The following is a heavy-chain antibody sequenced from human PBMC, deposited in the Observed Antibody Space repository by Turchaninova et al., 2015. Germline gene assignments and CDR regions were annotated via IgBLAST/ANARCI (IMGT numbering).Heavy chain of an antibody. J-gene: IGHJ4*02. CDR1: GGSISSYY. D-gene: IGHD3-10*01. CDR3: AREFGTRRRYFDY. V-gene: IGHV4-59*01. Sequence: QVQLQESGPGLVKPSETLSLTCTVSGGSISSYYWSWIRQPPGKGLEWIGYIYYRGGTNYNPSLKSRVTISVDTSKNQFSLKLSAVTAADTAVYYCAREFGTRRRYFDYWGQGTLVTVSS. CDR2: IYYRGGT.